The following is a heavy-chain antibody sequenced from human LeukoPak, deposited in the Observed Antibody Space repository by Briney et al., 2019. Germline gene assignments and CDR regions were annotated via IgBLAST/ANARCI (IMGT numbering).Heavy chain of an antibody. CDR2: INPNSGGT. J-gene: IGHJ4*02. Sequence: ASVKVSCKASGYTFTGYYMHWVRQAPGQGLEWMGWINPNSGGTNYAQKFQGWVTMTRDTSISTAYMELSRLRSDDTAVYYCAREGGLAAAAGTGYDYWGQGTLVTVSS. V-gene: IGHV1-2*04. CDR3: AREGGLAAAAGTGYDY. D-gene: IGHD6-13*01. CDR1: GYTFTGYY.